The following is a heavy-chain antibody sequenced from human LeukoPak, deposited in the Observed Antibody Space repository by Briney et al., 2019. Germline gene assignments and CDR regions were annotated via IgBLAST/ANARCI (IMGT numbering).Heavy chain of an antibody. CDR3: VRLSQEQLYGLDV. D-gene: IGHD6-13*01. J-gene: IGHJ6*02. V-gene: IGHV5-51*01. Sequence: GEPLKIFCKGSGYSFTSYWIGWVRQMPGKGLEWMAIIYPHNSDTRYSPSFRGQVTISADKTISTAYLKWSSLQASDTALYYCVRLSQEQLYGLDVWGQGTTVTVSS. CDR1: GYSFTSYW. CDR2: IYPHNSDT.